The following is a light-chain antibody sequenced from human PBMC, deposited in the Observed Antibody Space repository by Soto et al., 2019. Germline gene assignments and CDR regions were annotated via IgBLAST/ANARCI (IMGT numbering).Light chain of an antibody. CDR3: QQLNGSPWT. J-gene: IGKJ1*01. CDR2: GAS. Sequence: IQLTQSQSSLSASVGDRVALTCRASPAIASLLTWYQQKPGTAPKLLIYGASTLQSGVPSRFSGSRSGTDYTLTIASLQPEDFATYYCQQLNGSPWTFGQGTKVDI. CDR1: PAIASL. V-gene: IGKV1-9*01.